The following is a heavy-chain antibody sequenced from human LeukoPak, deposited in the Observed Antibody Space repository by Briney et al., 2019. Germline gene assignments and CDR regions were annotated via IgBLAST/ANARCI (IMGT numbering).Heavy chain of an antibody. CDR1: GFTFSSYD. V-gene: IGHV3-13*01. Sequence: PGGSLRLSCAASGFTFSSYDMHWVRQATGKGLEWVSAIGTAGDTYYPGSVKGRFTISRENAKNSLYLQMNSLRAGDTAVYYCARIGGYGSGSLDAFDIWGQGTMVTVSS. D-gene: IGHD3-10*01. CDR3: ARIGGYGSGSLDAFDI. J-gene: IGHJ3*02. CDR2: IGTAGDT.